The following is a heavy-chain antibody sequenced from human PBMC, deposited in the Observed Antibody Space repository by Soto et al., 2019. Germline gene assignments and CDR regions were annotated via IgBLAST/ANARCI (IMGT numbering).Heavy chain of an antibody. CDR3: TRGLFSGSSYSGSWYYFDS. D-gene: IGHD1-26*01. CDR1: GGNFSGYI. CDR2: INHSGSS. J-gene: IGHJ4*02. V-gene: IGHV4-34*01. Sequence: SETLSLTCAVSGGNFSGYIWTWIRQTPGKGLQWIGQINHSGSSIYNPSLKNRVTISTMSNNKFSLELSSVTAADTAVYYCTRGLFSGSSYSGSWYYFDSWGQGTMVTVSS.